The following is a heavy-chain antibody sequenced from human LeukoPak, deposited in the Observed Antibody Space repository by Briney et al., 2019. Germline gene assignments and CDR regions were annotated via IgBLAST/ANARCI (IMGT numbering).Heavy chain of an antibody. CDR2: IRYDGSNK. J-gene: IGHJ4*02. V-gene: IGHV3-30*02. CDR1: GFTFSSYG. D-gene: IGHD5-24*01. CDR3: SKGDGYNQHTFDY. Sequence: GGSLRLSCAASGFTFSSYGMHWVRQAPGKGLEWVAFIRYDGSNKYYADSVKGRFTISRDNSKNTLYLQMNSLRAEDTSVYDFSKGDGYNQHTFDYWGQGTLVTVSS.